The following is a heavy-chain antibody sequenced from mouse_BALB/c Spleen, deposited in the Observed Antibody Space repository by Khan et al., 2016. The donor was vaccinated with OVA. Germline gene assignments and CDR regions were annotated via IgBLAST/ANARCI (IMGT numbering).Heavy chain of an antibody. CDR2: IFPNNGGT. J-gene: IGHJ3*01. V-gene: IGHV1S29*02. CDR1: GYTFTDYY. CDR3: AGSGCGSFAY. Sequence: VQLKESGPELVKPGASVKISCKASGYTFTDYYMDWVKQSHGESLEWIGYIFPNNGGTGYNQKFKTKATLTVDNSSSTAYMELSSLTSEDSAVFYYAGSGCGSFAYGGQGTLVTVSA. D-gene: IGHD1-3*01.